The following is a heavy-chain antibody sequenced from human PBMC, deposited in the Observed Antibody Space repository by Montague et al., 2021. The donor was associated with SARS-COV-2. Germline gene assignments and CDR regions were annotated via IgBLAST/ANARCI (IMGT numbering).Heavy chain of an antibody. V-gene: IGHV3-13*04. CDR2: IGTAGDT. D-gene: IGHD3-10*01. CDR1: GFTFSSYD. CDR3: ARGVTMVQGVIYYYYGMDV. J-gene: IGHJ6*02. Sequence: SLRLSCAASGFTFSSYDMHWVRQATGKGLEWVSAIGTAGDTYYPRSVKGRFTISRENAKNSLYLQMNSLRAGDTAVYYCARGVTMVQGVIYYYYGMDVWGQGTTVTVSS.